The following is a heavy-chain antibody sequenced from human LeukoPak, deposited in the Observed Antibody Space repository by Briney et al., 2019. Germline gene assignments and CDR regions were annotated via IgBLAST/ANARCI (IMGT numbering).Heavy chain of an antibody. CDR3: ARDHMGYNNYWFPFDH. CDR2: ISTYNDNT. J-gene: IGHJ4*02. D-gene: IGHD4-11*01. V-gene: IGHV1-18*01. Sequence: ASVKVSCKASGYTFTSYGISWVRQAPGQGLEWMGWISTYNDNTNYAQRLQGRVTMTTDTSTSTAYMELRSLRSDDTAVYYCARDHMGYNNYWFPFDHWGQGTLVTVSS. CDR1: GYTFTSYG.